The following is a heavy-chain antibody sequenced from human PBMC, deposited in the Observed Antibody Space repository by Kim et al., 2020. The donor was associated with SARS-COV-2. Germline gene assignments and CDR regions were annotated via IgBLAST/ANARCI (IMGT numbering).Heavy chain of an antibody. CDR2: IIPIFGTA. CDR1: GGTFSSYA. V-gene: IGHV1-69*13. J-gene: IGHJ4*02. D-gene: IGHD3-9*01. CDR3: VFGMRTYYDILTGYYSY. Sequence: SVKVSCKASGGTFSSYAISWVRQAPGQGLEWMGGIIPIFGTANYAQKFQGRVTITADESTSTAYMELSSLRSEDTAVYYCVFGMRTYYDILTGYYSYWGQGTLVTVSS.